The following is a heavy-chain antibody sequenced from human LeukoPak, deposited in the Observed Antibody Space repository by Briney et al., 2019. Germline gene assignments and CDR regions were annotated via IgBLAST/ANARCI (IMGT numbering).Heavy chain of an antibody. V-gene: IGHV4-59*01. Sequence: PSETLSLTCTVSGGSISSYYWSWIRQPPGKGLEWIGYIYYSGSTNYNPSLKSRVTISVDTSKNQFSLKLSSVTAADTAVYYCATRVVTPDGPFDIWGQGTMVTVSS. J-gene: IGHJ3*02. CDR3: ATRVVTPDGPFDI. CDR2: IYYSGST. D-gene: IGHD4-23*01. CDR1: GGSISSYY.